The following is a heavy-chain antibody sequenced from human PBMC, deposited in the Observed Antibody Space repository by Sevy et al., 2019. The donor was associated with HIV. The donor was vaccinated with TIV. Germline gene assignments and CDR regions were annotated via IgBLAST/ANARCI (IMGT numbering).Heavy chain of an antibody. CDR3: ARDRAGYVKLDY. V-gene: IGHV1-2*02. CDR2: INPNSGGT. Sequence: ASVKVSCKASGYTFTGYYMHWVRQAPGQGLEWMGWINPNSGGTNYAQKFQGRVTMTRDTSISTAYMELSRLRSDDTAVYYCARDRAGYVKLDYWGQGNLVTVSS. CDR1: GYTFTGYY. J-gene: IGHJ4*02. D-gene: IGHD2-15*01.